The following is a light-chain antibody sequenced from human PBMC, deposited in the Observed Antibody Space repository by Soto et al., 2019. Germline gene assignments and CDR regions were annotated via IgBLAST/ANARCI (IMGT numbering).Light chain of an antibody. CDR2: HVS. CDR1: STDIGTYNY. V-gene: IGLV2-14*01. J-gene: IGLJ1*01. CDR3: RSSTSAGTYG. Sequence: QSALTQPASLSRSPGQSITISCIGTSTDIGTYNYVAWYQQHPAKTPKLINYHVSYRPSGASNRFSGSKSANTASLTISGLQAEDEADYYGRSSTSAGTYGFGCGTKVTV.